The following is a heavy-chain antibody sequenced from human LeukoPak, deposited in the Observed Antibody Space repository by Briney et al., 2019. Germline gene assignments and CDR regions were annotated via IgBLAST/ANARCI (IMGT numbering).Heavy chain of an antibody. V-gene: IGHV4-59*01. J-gene: IGHJ4*02. CDR1: GGSISSYY. D-gene: IGHD3-22*01. Sequence: PSETLSLTCTGSGGSISSYYWSWIRQPPGKGLEWIGYIYYSGSTNYNPSPKSRVTISVDTSKNQFSLKLSSVTAADTAVYYCARDALDSSGYYLGYWGQGTLVTVSS. CDR3: ARDALDSSGYYLGY. CDR2: IYYSGST.